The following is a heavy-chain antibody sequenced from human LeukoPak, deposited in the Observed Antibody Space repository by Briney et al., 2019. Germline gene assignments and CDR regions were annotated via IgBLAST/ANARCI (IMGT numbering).Heavy chain of an antibody. CDR2: ISDSGGAT. CDR3: AKDITPGEGDYFDY. V-gene: IGHV3-23*01. CDR1: GFTFSSYA. J-gene: IGHJ4*02. D-gene: IGHD1-1*01. Sequence: GGSLRLSCAASGFTFSSYAMSWVRQAPGKGLEWVSGISDSGGATYYADSVKGRFTISRDNSKNTLYLQMNSLRAEDTAVYYCAKDITPGEGDYFDYWGQGTLVTVSS.